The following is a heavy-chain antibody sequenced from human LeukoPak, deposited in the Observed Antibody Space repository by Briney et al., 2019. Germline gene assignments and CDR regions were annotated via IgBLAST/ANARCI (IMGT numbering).Heavy chain of an antibody. CDR3: ARSEIAAPNMDV. J-gene: IGHJ6*03. CDR1: GGTFSSYA. CDR2: IIPIFGTA. D-gene: IGHD6-13*01. V-gene: IGHV1-69*05. Sequence: ASVKVSCKASGGTFSSYAISWVRQAPGQGLEWMGGIIPIFGTANYAQKFQGRVTITTDESTSTAYMELSSLRSEDTAVYYCARSEIAAPNMDVWGKGTTVTVSS.